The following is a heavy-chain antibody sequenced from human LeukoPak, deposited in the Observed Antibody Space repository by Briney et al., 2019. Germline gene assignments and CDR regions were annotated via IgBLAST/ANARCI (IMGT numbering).Heavy chain of an antibody. Sequence: SETLSLTCTVSGDSIRSSYWSWMRQSPGKGLEWIGFIYTTGSIYYNPSLKSRVTISVDTSKNQFSLKLRYVTAADTAVYYCARVYYSSSYDYWYFDLWGRGTLVTVSS. CDR3: ARVYYSSSYDYWYFDL. V-gene: IGHV4-59*01. J-gene: IGHJ2*01. D-gene: IGHD6-13*01. CDR2: IYTTGSI. CDR1: GDSIRSSY.